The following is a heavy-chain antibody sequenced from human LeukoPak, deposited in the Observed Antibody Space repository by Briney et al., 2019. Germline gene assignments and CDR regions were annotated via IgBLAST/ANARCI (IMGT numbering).Heavy chain of an antibody. CDR3: AKDYYDSSGWGFFDY. D-gene: IGHD3-22*01. Sequence: PGGSLRLSCAASGFTFSSYAMSWVRQAPGKGREWVSAISGSGGSTYYADSVKGRFTISRDNSKNTLYLQMNSLRAEDTAVYYCAKDYYDSSGWGFFDYWGQGTLVTVSS. V-gene: IGHV3-23*01. CDR2: ISGSGGST. J-gene: IGHJ4*02. CDR1: GFTFSSYA.